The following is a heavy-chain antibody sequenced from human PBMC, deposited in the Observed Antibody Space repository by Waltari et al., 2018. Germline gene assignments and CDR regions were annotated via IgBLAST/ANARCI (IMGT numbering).Heavy chain of an antibody. J-gene: IGHJ4*02. CDR3: GRSYDFWSGYPLEY. CDR2: VAYNGKT. D-gene: IGHD3-3*01. V-gene: IGHV4-59*01. Sequence: QVQLQESGPGLVKPSETLSLTCSVSGDSINNYYWNWIRQPPGKELEWIGYVAYNGKTNYNPSLKSRVTISVDTSKTQFSLKVTSVTAADTAVYYCGRSYDFWSGYPLEYWGPGSLVTVSS. CDR1: GDSINNYY.